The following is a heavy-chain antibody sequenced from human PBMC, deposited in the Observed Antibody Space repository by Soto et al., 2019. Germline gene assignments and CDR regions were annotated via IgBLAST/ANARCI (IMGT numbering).Heavy chain of an antibody. CDR3: ARAPYSGSYGPDAFDI. D-gene: IGHD1-26*01. Sequence: EVQLVESGGGLIQPGGSLRLSCAASGFTVSSNYMSWVRQAPGKGLEWVSVIYSGGGTYYADSVKGRFTISRDNSKNTLYLQMNSLRAEDTAVYYCARAPYSGSYGPDAFDIWGQGTMVTVSS. CDR2: IYSGGGT. J-gene: IGHJ3*02. V-gene: IGHV3-53*01. CDR1: GFTVSSNY.